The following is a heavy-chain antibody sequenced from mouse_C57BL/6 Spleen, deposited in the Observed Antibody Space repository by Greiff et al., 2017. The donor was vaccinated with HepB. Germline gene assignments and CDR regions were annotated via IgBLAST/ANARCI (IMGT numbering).Heavy chain of an antibody. V-gene: IGHV3-1*01. Sequence: EVQLQESGPGMVKPSQSLSLTCTVTGYSITSGYDWHWIRHFPGNKLEWMGYISYSGSTNYNPSLKSRISITHDTSKNHFFLKLNSVTTEETATYDCARNDGYYGSAMDYWGQGTSVTVSS. J-gene: IGHJ4*01. CDR1: GYSITSGYD. CDR3: ARNDGYYGSAMDY. D-gene: IGHD2-3*01. CDR2: ISYSGST.